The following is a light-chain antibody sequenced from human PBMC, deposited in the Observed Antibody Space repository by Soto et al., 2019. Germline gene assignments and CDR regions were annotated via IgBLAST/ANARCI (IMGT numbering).Light chain of an antibody. Sequence: EIVLTQSPGTLSLSPGERATLSCRASQSVSSSYLAWYQQKPGQAPRLLIYGASGRSTGIPDRFSGSGSGTDFTLTISRLEPEEFAVSYCQQYGSSPMYTFGQGTKLEIK. J-gene: IGKJ2*01. CDR1: QSVSSSY. V-gene: IGKV3-20*01. CDR3: QQYGSSPMYT. CDR2: GAS.